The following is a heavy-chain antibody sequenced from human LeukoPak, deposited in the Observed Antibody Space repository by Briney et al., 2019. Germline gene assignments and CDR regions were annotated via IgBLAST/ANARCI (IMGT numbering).Heavy chain of an antibody. CDR3: ARERYSSGWYSDY. Sequence: GGSLRLSCAASGFTVRSNYMSWVRQAPGKGLEWVSVIYSGGSTYYADSVKGRFTISRDNSKNTLYLQMNSLRAEDTAVYYCARERYSSGWYSDYWGQGTLVTFSS. V-gene: IGHV3-66*02. CDR2: IYSGGST. J-gene: IGHJ4*02. CDR1: GFTVRSNY. D-gene: IGHD6-19*01.